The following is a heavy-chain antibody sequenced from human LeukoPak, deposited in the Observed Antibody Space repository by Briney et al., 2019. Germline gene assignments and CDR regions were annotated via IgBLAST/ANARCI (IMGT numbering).Heavy chain of an antibody. Sequence: PSETLSLTCTVSGGSVNSGSYYWNWIRQPPGKGLEWIGYIYYSGSTNYNPSLKSRVTISVDTSKNQLSLKLSSVTAADTAVYYCARAAYSGSYHSDYWGQGTLVTVSS. V-gene: IGHV4-61*01. CDR3: ARAAYSGSYHSDY. J-gene: IGHJ4*02. D-gene: IGHD1-26*01. CDR1: GGSVNSGSYY. CDR2: IYYSGST.